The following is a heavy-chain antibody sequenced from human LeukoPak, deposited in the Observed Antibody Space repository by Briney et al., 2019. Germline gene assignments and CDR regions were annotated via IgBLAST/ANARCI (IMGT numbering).Heavy chain of an antibody. CDR3: AREPAAGGDDYYYMDV. J-gene: IGHJ6*03. D-gene: IGHD6-13*01. V-gene: IGHV4-4*07. Sequence: SETLSLTCTVSGGSISSFYWSWIRQPAGKGLEWIGRIYTSGSTNYNPSLKSRVTMSVDTSKNQFSLKLSSVTAADTAVYYCAREPAAGGDDYYYMDVWGKGTTVTVSS. CDR1: GGSISSFY. CDR2: IYTSGST.